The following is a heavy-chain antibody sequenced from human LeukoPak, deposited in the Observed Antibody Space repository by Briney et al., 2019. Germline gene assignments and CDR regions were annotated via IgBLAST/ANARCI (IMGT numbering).Heavy chain of an antibody. CDR3: ARGVMCSGGSCYLPLDY. D-gene: IGHD2-15*01. J-gene: IGHJ4*02. CDR1: GGSFSGYY. Sequence: PSEALSLTCAVYGGSFSGYYWSWIRQPPGKGLDWIGEINHSGSINYNPSLKSRVTISVDTSKNQFSLKLSSVTAADTAVYYCARGVMCSGGSCYLPLDYWGQGALVTVSS. CDR2: INHSGSI. V-gene: IGHV4-34*01.